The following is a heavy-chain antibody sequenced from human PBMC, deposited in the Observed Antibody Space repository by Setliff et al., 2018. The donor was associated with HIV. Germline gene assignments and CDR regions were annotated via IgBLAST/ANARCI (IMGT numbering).Heavy chain of an antibody. CDR2: IYHSGST. D-gene: IGHD3-3*01. J-gene: IGHJ5*02. CDR3: ARVPGRYDFWSGYKRWFDP. CDR1: GGSISSSNW. Sequence: KPSETLSLTCAVSGGSISSSNWWSWVRQPPGKGLEWIGEIYHSGSTNYNPSLKSRVTISVDKSKNQFSLKLSSVTAADTAVYYCARVPGRYDFWSGYKRWFDPWGQGTLVTVSS. V-gene: IGHV4-4*02.